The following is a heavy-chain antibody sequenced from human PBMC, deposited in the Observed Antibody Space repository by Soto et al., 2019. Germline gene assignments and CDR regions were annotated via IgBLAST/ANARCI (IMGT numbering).Heavy chain of an antibody. CDR3: IRRHVSATGIDWFDP. Sequence: GASVKVSCKASGYTLTSYGIHWVRQAPGQRLEWMGWINAANGDTKYSPKFQGRVTITRDTSASTAYMELSSLRSEDTAVYYCIRRHVSATGIDWFDPRGQGTLVTVSS. CDR2: INAANGDT. V-gene: IGHV1-3*01. CDR1: GYTLTSYG. D-gene: IGHD6-13*01. J-gene: IGHJ5*02.